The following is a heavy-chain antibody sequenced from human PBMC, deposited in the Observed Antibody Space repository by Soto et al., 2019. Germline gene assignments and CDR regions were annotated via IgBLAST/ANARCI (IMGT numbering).Heavy chain of an antibody. Sequence: GASVKVSCKASGYTFTGYYMHWVRQAPGQGLEWMGWINPNSGGTNYAQKFQGWVTMTRDTSISTAYMELSRLRSDDTAVYYCARGPGRGRRGNYYYGMDVWGQGTTVTVSS. CDR3: ARGPGRGRRGNYYYGMDV. CDR1: GYTFTGYY. J-gene: IGHJ6*02. CDR2: INPNSGGT. V-gene: IGHV1-2*04. D-gene: IGHD1-26*01.